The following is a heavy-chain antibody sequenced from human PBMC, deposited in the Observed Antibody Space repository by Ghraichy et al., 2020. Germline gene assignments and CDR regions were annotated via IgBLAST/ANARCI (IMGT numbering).Heavy chain of an antibody. V-gene: IGHV1-18*01. CDR2: ISPNNGNT. Sequence: ASVKVSCKASGYTFTNNGISWVRQAPGQGLEWMGWISPNNGNTDYAQKLQDRVTMTADTSTSTAYMELRSLRADDTAVYYCARNHYYDSSGYARWFDSWAREPWSPSPQ. J-gene: IGHJ5*01. CDR1: GYTFTNNG. D-gene: IGHD3-22*01. CDR3: ARNHYYDSSGYARWFDS.